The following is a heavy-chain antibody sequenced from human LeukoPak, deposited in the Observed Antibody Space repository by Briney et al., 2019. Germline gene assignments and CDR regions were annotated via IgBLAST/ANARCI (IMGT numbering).Heavy chain of an antibody. J-gene: IGHJ4*02. D-gene: IGHD3-22*01. V-gene: IGHV1-2*02. Sequence: ASVKVSCKASGYTFTGYYMHWVRQAPGQGLEWMGWINPNSGGTNYAQKFQGRVTMTRDTSISTAYMELSRLRSDDTAVYYCARDQGYYDSSGYYYGWGQGTLVTVSS. CDR2: INPNSGGT. CDR3: ARDQGYYDSSGYYYG. CDR1: GYTFTGYY.